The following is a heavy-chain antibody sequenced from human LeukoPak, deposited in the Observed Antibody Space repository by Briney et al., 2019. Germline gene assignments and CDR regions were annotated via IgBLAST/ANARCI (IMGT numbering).Heavy chain of an antibody. V-gene: IGHV4-39*01. Sequence: SETLSLTCTVSGGSISSSSYYWGWIRQPPGKGLEWIGSIYYSGSTYYNPSLKSRVTISVDTSKNQFSLKLSSVTAADTAVYYCARSYSSSSDWDYWGQGTLVTVSP. J-gene: IGHJ4*02. CDR1: GGSISSSSYY. D-gene: IGHD6-6*01. CDR2: IYYSGST. CDR3: ARSYSSSSDWDY.